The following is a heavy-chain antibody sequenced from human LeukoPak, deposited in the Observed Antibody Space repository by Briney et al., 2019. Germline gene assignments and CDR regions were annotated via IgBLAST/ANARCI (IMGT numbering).Heavy chain of an antibody. V-gene: IGHV4-34*01. CDR2: INHSGST. CDR1: GGSFSGYY. CDR3: ARGHGGGYSYGYRGGFDY. J-gene: IGHJ4*02. Sequence: SETLSLTCAVYGGSFSGYYWSWIRQPPGKGLEWIGEINHSGSTNYNPSLKSRVTISVDTSKNQFSLKLSSVTAADTAVYYCARGHGGGYSYGYRGGFDYWGQGTLVTVSS. D-gene: IGHD5-18*01.